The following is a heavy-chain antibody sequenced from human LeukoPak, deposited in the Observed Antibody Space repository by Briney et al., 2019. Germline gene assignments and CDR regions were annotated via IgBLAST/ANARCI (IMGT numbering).Heavy chain of an antibody. Sequence: QASETLSLTCTVSGGSISSSSYYWGWIRQPPGKGLEWIGSIYYSGSTYYNPSLKSRVTIPVDTSKNQFSLKLSSVTAADTAVYYCARGVIAAAVTVFDYWGQGTLVTVSS. V-gene: IGHV4-39*01. J-gene: IGHJ4*02. CDR3: ARGVIAAAVTVFDY. D-gene: IGHD6-13*01. CDR1: GGSISSSSYY. CDR2: IYYSGST.